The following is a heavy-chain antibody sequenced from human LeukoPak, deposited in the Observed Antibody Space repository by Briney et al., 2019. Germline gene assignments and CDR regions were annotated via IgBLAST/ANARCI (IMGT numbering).Heavy chain of an antibody. CDR3: AKDGPASHSIDALDI. J-gene: IGHJ3*02. Sequence: GRSLRLSCAASGFAFSSYGMHWVRQAPGKGLEWVAFIWYDGSNKYYADSVKGRFTISRDNSKNTLYLQMNSLRAEDTAVYYCAKDGPASHSIDALDIWGQGTMVTVSS. V-gene: IGHV3-30*02. CDR2: IWYDGSNK. CDR1: GFAFSSYG. D-gene: IGHD6-6*01.